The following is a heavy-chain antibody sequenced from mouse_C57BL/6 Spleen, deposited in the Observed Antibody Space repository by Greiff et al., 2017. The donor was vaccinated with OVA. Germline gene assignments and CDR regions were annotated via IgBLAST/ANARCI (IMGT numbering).Heavy chain of an antibody. Sequence: QVQLQQPGAELVKPGASVQLSCKASGYTFTSYWMQWVNQRPGQGLEWIGEIDPSDSYPNYNQKVKGKATLTVDNSSSTAYMQRSSLTSEDSAVYYCARRGGTEDFDYWGQGTTLTVSS. J-gene: IGHJ2*01. CDR3: ARRGGTEDFDY. V-gene: IGHV1-50*01. CDR1: GYTFTSYW. CDR2: IDPSDSYP. D-gene: IGHD3-3*01.